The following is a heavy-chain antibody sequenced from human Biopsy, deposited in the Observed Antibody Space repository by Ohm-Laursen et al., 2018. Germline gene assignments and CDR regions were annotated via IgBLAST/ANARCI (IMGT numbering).Heavy chain of an antibody. CDR2: ILPLSGTT. D-gene: IGHD2-15*01. CDR1: GGTFSSFP. Sequence: AASVKVSCKASGGTFSSFPFNWVRQAPGQGLEWMGGILPLSGTTSFAQKFQGRVILTADGSTSTAYMELSSLISEDTAVYYCANSDGRSGFDYWGQGTLVTVSS. V-gene: IGHV1-69*13. CDR3: ANSDGRSGFDY. J-gene: IGHJ4*02.